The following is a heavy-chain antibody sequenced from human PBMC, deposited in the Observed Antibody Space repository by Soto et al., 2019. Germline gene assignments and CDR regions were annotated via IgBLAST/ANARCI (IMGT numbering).Heavy chain of an antibody. J-gene: IGHJ6*02. Sequence: GGFLRLSCAASGFTFSSYGMHWVRQAPGKGLEWVAVISYDGSNKYYADSVKGRFTISRDNSKNTLYLQMNSLRAEDTAVYYCAKDAVRGYNPYYYGMDVWGQGTTVTVSS. CDR2: ISYDGSNK. V-gene: IGHV3-30*18. CDR3: AKDAVRGYNPYYYGMDV. D-gene: IGHD5-18*01. CDR1: GFTFSSYG.